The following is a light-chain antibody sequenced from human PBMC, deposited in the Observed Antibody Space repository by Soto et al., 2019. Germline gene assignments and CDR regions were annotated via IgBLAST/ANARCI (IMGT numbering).Light chain of an antibody. V-gene: IGKV1-9*01. CDR1: QGISSY. J-gene: IGKJ4*01. Sequence: DIQLTQSPSFLSASVGDRVTITCRASQGISSYLAWYQKKPGKAPKLLMCAASTLQSGVPSGFRGSGSGTEFTLTISSLQPEDFATYSCQQLASYPIGTFGGGTKVGIK. CDR3: QQLASYPIGT. CDR2: AAS.